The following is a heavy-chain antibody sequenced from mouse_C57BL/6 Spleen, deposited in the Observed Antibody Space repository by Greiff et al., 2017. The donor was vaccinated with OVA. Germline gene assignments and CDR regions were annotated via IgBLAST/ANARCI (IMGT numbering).Heavy chain of an antibody. V-gene: IGHV5-4*03. CDR2: ISDGGSYT. Sequence: DVKLVESGGGLVKPGGSLKLSCAASGFTFSSYAMSWVRQTPEKRLEWVATISDGGSYTYYPDNVKGRFTISRDNAKNNLYLQMSHLKSEDTAMYYCARVRYSNYLDYWGQGTTLTVSS. CDR1: GFTFSSYA. D-gene: IGHD2-5*01. CDR3: ARVRYSNYLDY. J-gene: IGHJ2*01.